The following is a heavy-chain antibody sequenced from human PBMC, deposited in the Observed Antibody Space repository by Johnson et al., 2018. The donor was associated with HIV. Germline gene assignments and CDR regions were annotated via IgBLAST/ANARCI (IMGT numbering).Heavy chain of an antibody. J-gene: IGHJ3*02. D-gene: IGHD6-6*01. CDR3: ARERLVGYSSSAGAFDI. Sequence: QVQLVESGGGLVQPGGSLRLSCPASGFTFSTYDMHWVRQAPGKGLEWVAIISYDGGKKYYADSVKGRFTISRDNSKNTLYLQMNSLRAEDTAVYYCARERLVGYSSSAGAFDIWGQGTMVTVSS. V-gene: IGHV3-30*03. CDR2: ISYDGGKK. CDR1: GFTFSTYD.